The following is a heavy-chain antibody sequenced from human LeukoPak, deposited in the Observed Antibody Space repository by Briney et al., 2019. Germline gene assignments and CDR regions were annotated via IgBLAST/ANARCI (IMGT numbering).Heavy chain of an antibody. Sequence: GESLKISCKGSGYSFTSYWIGWVRQMPGKGLEWMGIIYPGDSDTRYSPSFEGQVIFSADKSTSTAYLQWSSLKASDTAIYYCARRVIIGDYFDYWGQGTLVTVSS. CDR1: GYSFTSYW. V-gene: IGHV5-51*01. J-gene: IGHJ4*02. CDR2: IYPGDSDT. CDR3: ARRVIIGDYFDY. D-gene: IGHD3-3*01.